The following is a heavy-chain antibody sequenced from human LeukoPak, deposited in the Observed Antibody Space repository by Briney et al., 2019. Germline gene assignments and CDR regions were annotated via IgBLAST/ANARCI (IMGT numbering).Heavy chain of an antibody. V-gene: IGHV4-4*07. Sequence: SETLSLICTVSGGSTSNDYWSWIRQAAGKELEWIGRIYTRGSTNYNPSLKSRVTISLDKSKKQFSLNLNSVTAADTAVYYCARGGTYGSGRNQHTTLDYWGQGTLVTVSS. CDR2: IYTRGST. J-gene: IGHJ4*02. D-gene: IGHD3-10*01. CDR1: GGSTSNDY. CDR3: ARGGTYGSGRNQHTTLDY.